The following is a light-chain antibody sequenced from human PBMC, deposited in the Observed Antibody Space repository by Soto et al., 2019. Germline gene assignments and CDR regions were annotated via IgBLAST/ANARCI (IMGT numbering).Light chain of an antibody. J-gene: IGLJ1*01. CDR2: DVS. V-gene: IGLV2-14*01. CDR1: SSDVGGYNY. Sequence: QSALTQPASVSGSPGQSITISCTGTSSDVGGYNYVSWYQQHPGKAPKLIIYDVSNRPSGVSNRFSGSKSGNTASLTISGLQAEDEADYYCISYTSSDYVFGTGTKVTVL. CDR3: ISYTSSDYV.